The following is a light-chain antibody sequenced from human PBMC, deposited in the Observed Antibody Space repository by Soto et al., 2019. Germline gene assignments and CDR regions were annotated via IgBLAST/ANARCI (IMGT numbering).Light chain of an antibody. CDR1: QSVSRY. CDR3: KDRSNWPFT. J-gene: IGKJ4*01. V-gene: IGKV3-11*01. Sequence: EIVLTQSPATLSLSPGERATLSCRASQSVSRYFAWYQQKSGQAPRLLIYDASNRATGIPARFSATRSGTDFTPTISTLETDDFAVYYCKDRSNWPFTFDGGTNVEIK. CDR2: DAS.